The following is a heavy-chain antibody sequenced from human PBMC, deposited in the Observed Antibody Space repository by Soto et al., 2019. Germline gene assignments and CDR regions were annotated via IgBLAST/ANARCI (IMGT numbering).Heavy chain of an antibody. CDR3: AREDYGTYYYYYGMDV. CDR1: GFTFSSYW. J-gene: IGHJ6*02. V-gene: IGHV3-74*01. Sequence: PGGSLRLSCAASGFTFSSYWMHWVRQAPGEGLVWVSRINSDGSSTSYADSVKGRFTISRDNAKNTLYLQMNSLRAEDTAVYYCAREDYGTYYYYYGMDVWGQGTTVTVSS. D-gene: IGHD4-17*01. CDR2: INSDGSST.